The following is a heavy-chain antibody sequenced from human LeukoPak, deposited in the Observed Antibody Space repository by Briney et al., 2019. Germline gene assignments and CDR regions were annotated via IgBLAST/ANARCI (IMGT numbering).Heavy chain of an antibody. D-gene: IGHD2-21*02. CDR1: GGTFSSYA. Sequence: ASVKVSCKASGGTFSSYAISWVRQAPGQGLEWMGGIIPIFGTANYAQKFQGRVTITTDESTSTAYMELSSLRSEDTAVYYCARALQRRYCGGDCPFDYWDQGTLVTVSS. CDR3: ARALQRRYCGGDCPFDY. V-gene: IGHV1-69*05. CDR2: IIPIFGTA. J-gene: IGHJ4*02.